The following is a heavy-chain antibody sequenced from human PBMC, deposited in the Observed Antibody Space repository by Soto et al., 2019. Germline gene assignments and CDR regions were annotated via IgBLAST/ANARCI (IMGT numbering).Heavy chain of an antibody. CDR2: ISGSGGST. Sequence: GGSLRLSCAASGFTFSSYAMSWVRQAPGKGLEWVSAISGSGGSTYYAGSVKGRFTISRDNSKNTLYLQMNSLRAEDTAVYYCAKVEMAAEEYFQHWGQGTLVTVSS. D-gene: IGHD6-13*01. CDR3: AKVEMAAEEYFQH. CDR1: GFTFSSYA. J-gene: IGHJ1*01. V-gene: IGHV3-23*01.